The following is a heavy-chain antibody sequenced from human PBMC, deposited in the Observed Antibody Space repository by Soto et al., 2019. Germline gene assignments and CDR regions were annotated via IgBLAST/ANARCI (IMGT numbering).Heavy chain of an antibody. D-gene: IGHD4-17*01. CDR1: GFTFSSYA. J-gene: IGHJ6*02. Sequence: GGSLRLSCAASGFTFSSYAMSWVRQAPGKGLEWVSAISGSGGSTYYADSVKGRFTISRDNSKNTLYLQMNSLRAEDTAVYYCASLYGDYGSYYGMDVWGQGTTVTVSS. V-gene: IGHV3-23*01. CDR3: ASLYGDYGSYYGMDV. CDR2: ISGSGGST.